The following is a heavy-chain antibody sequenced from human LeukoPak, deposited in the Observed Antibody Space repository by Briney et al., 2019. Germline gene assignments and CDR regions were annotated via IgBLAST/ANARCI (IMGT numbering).Heavy chain of an antibody. Sequence: SETLSLTCTVSGGSISSYYWSWVPEPPREGLEGIWPIYTSGSTNYNPSLKSRVTMSVDTSKNQFSLKLSSVTAADTAVYYCARGGITIFGVEVNWFDPWGQGTLVTVSS. D-gene: IGHD3-3*01. V-gene: IGHV4-4*07. CDR3: ARGGITIFGVEVNWFDP. CDR2: IYTSGST. J-gene: IGHJ5*02. CDR1: GGSISSYY.